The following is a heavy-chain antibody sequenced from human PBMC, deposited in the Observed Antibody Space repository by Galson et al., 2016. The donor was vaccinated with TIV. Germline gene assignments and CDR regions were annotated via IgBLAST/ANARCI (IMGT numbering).Heavy chain of an antibody. J-gene: IGHJ5*02. Sequence: SVKVSCKASGDTFSSFSIIWVRQAPGQGLEWMGRIIPLLGRPDHAQKFQGRVTITADISTDTVHMELSSLTSEDTAVYYCARATNYYDNWFDPWGQGTLVTVSS. V-gene: IGHV1-69*04. CDR2: IIPLLGRP. CDR3: ARATNYYDNWFDP. CDR1: GDTFSSFS. D-gene: IGHD3-10*01.